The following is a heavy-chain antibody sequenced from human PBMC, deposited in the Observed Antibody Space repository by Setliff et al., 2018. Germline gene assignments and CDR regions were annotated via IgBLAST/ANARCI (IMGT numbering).Heavy chain of an antibody. V-gene: IGHV4-61*02. D-gene: IGHD6-13*01. CDR1: GGSISSGSYY. CDR3: ARVSMYSSSWYYYYYGMDV. CDR2: IYTSGST. Sequence: SETLSLTCTVSGGSISSGSYYWSWIRQPAGKGLEWIGRIYTSGSTNYNPSLKSRVTISVDTSKNQFSLKLSSVTAADTAAYYCARVSMYSSSWYYYYYGMDVWGQGTTVTVSS. J-gene: IGHJ6*02.